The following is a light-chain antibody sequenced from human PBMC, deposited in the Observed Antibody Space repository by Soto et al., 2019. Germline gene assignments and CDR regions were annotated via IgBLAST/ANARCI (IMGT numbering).Light chain of an antibody. Sequence: DLVMPQSPLSLPFTPGEPASISCRSSQSLLHSNGYNYLDWYLQKPGQSPQLLIYLGSNRASGVPDRFSGSGSGTDFTLKISRVEAEDVGVYYCMQALQTPLFTFGPGTKVDIK. V-gene: IGKV2-28*01. J-gene: IGKJ3*01. CDR3: MQALQTPLFT. CDR1: QSLLHSNGYNY. CDR2: LGS.